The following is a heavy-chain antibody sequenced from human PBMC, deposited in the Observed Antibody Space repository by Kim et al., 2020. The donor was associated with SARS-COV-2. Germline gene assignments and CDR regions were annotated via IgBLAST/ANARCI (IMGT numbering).Heavy chain of an antibody. J-gene: IGHJ3*01. V-gene: IGHV4-39*01. CDR3: ATPYGSGSYHSFDV. CDR2: IYYNGGT. D-gene: IGHD3-10*01. CDR1: GGSISSNIYY. Sequence: SQTLSLTCTVSGGSISSNIYYWGWIRQPPGKGLEWIGSIYYNGGTYYNPSLKSPVTISIDTSKNQFSLKVSSVTAADTAVYYCATPYGSGSYHSFDVWGQ.